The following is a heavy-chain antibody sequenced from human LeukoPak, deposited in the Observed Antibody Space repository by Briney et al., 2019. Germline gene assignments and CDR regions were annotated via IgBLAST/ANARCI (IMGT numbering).Heavy chain of an antibody. Sequence: ASVKVSCKASGYTFTSYGITWVRQAPGQGLEWMGWISAYNAYTYYAQKLQGRVTMTTDTSTSTAYMELRNLRSDDTAAYYCARGGRWELPRPYAFDIWGQGTMVTASS. D-gene: IGHD1-26*01. J-gene: IGHJ3*02. V-gene: IGHV1-18*01. CDR3: ARGGRWELPRPYAFDI. CDR2: ISAYNAYT. CDR1: GYTFTSYG.